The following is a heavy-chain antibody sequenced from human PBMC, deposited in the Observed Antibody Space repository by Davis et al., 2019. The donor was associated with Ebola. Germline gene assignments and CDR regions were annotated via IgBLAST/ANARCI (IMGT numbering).Heavy chain of an antibody. CDR1: GYTFTSYA. D-gene: IGHD6-13*01. V-gene: IGHV1-3*01. CDR3: AKAAAGIAYNWFDP. Sequence: ASVKVSCKASGYTFTSYAMNWVRQAPGQRLEWMGWINAGNGNTKYSQKFQGRVTITRDTSASTAYMELSSLRSEDTAVYYCAKAAAGIAYNWFDPWGQGTLVTVSS. J-gene: IGHJ5*02. CDR2: INAGNGNT.